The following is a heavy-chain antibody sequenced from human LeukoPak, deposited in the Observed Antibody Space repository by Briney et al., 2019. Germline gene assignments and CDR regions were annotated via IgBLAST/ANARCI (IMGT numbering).Heavy chain of an antibody. CDR2: VDPEDAKA. D-gene: IGHD3-10*01. CDR1: VYTFINYY. Sequence: ATVKISFKSSVYTFINYYIHWVRQAPGGGLQWLGRVDPEDAKAVYSENLQGRVTITADSFSDSTYMFLSSLTSEDTAFYYCATSGRSSLAFDVWGQGTVVTVSS. J-gene: IGHJ3*01. CDR3: ATSGRSSLAFDV. V-gene: IGHV1-69-2*01.